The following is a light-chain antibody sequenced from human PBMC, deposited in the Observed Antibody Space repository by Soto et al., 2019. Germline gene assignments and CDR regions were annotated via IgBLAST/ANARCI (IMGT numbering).Light chain of an antibody. CDR2: GAS. Sequence: EIVLTQSPGTLSLSPGERATLSCRASQSVSSYLAWYQQKPGQAPKPLVFGASTRATGIPAIFSGSGSGTEFTLTISSLQSEDFAFYFCQQYNNWPPTFGQGTRLEIK. CDR1: QSVSSY. V-gene: IGKV3-15*01. J-gene: IGKJ5*01. CDR3: QQYNNWPPT.